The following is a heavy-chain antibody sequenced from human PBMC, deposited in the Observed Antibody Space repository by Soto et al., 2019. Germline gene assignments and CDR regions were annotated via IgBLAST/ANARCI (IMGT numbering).Heavy chain of an antibody. Sequence: SETLSLTCTVSGGSISTYYWTWIRQPPGKGLEWIGYIYYSGNTNYNPSLKSRVTISEDTSKKQFSLKLSSVTAADTAVYYCARGGGYSNPYNFDYWGQGTLVTVSS. CDR3: ARGGGYSNPYNFDY. V-gene: IGHV4-59*01. CDR2: IYYSGNT. D-gene: IGHD5-18*01. CDR1: GGSISTYY. J-gene: IGHJ4*02.